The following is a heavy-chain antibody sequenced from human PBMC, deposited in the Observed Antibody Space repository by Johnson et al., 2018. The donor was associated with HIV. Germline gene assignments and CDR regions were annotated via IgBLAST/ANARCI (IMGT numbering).Heavy chain of an antibody. D-gene: IGHD3-3*01. CDR3: ATDYNFWSGRPDSFDV. V-gene: IGHV3-30*03. CDR2: TSYDGSNK. J-gene: IGHJ3*01. Sequence: QVQLVESGGGVVQPGRSLRLSCAASGFTFSNYGMHWVRQAPGKGLEWVAVTSYDGSNKYYADSVKGRFTISRDNSKNTLYLQMDSLRAEDMAVYYCATDYNFWSGRPDSFDVWGQGTMVTVSS. CDR1: GFTFSNYG.